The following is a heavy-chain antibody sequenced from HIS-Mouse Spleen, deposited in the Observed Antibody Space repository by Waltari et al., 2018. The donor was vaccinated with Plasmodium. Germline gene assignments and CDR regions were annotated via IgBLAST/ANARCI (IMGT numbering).Heavy chain of an antibody. V-gene: IGHV4-39*07. CDR2: IYYSGST. J-gene: IGHJ3*02. CDR1: GGSISSSSYY. D-gene: IGHD3-16*02. CDR3: ARDHAMITFGGVIVIPDAFDI. Sequence: QLQLQESGPGLVKPSETLSLTCTVSGGSISSSSYYWGWIRQPPGKGLEWIGSIYYSGSTYYNPSLKSRVTISVDTSKNQFSLKLSSVTAADTAVYYCARDHAMITFGGVIVIPDAFDIWGQGTMVTVSS.